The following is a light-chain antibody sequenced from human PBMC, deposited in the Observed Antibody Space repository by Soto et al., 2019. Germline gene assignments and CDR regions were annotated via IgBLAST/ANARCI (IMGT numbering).Light chain of an antibody. V-gene: IGKV3-20*01. J-gene: IGKJ3*01. CDR2: GSS. Sequence: EIVLTQSPVTLSLSPGERATLSCRASQSVNSDYLARYQHKPGQAPRLFIYGSSPRATGIPDRFTGSGSGTDFPLTINRLEPEDFAVYYCQQYGSSPFTFGPGTKVDIK. CDR1: QSVNSDY. CDR3: QQYGSSPFT.